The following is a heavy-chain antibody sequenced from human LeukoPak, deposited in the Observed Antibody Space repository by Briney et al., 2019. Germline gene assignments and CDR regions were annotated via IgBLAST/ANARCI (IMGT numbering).Heavy chain of an antibody. D-gene: IGHD6-19*01. J-gene: IGHJ4*02. CDR3: ARDRDSSGWFDY. CDR2: IYYSGSA. CDR1: GGSISGFY. Sequence: SETLSLTCTVAGGSISGFYWGWIRQAPGKGLEWIGFIYYSGSANYNPSLKSRVTMSVDTSKNQFSLKLSSVTAADTAFYYCARDRDSSGWFDYWGQGTPVTVSS. V-gene: IGHV4-59*01.